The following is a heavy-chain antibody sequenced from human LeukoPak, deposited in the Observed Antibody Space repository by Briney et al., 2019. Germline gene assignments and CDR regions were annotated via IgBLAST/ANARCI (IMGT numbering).Heavy chain of an antibody. CDR1: TLTLNNYA. D-gene: IGHD3-16*01. Sequence: PGGSLRLSCAAPTLTLNNYAISWVRQAPGKGLEWVSSISSSSSYIYYADSVKGRFTISRDNAKNSLYLQMNSLRAEDTAVYYCARTVLRSLGEFSLRGWFDPWGQGTLVIVSS. CDR3: ARTVLRSLGEFSLRGWFDP. V-gene: IGHV3-21*01. CDR2: ISSSSSYI. J-gene: IGHJ5*02.